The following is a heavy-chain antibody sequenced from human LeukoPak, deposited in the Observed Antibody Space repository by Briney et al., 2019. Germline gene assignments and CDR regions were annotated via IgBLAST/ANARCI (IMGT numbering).Heavy chain of an antibody. V-gene: IGHV3-53*01. J-gene: IGHJ4*02. D-gene: IGHD2-21*02. CDR2: IYSGGST. CDR1: GFTVSSNY. CDR3: ARMTAILALDY. Sequence: PGGSLRLSCAASGFTVSSNYMSWVRQAPGKGLEWVSVIYSGGSTCYADSVKGRFTISRDNSKNTLYLQMNSLRAEDTAVYYCARMTAILALDYWGQGTLVTVSS.